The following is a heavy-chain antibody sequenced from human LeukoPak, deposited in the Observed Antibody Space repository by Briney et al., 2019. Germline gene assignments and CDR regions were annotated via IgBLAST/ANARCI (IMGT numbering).Heavy chain of an antibody. D-gene: IGHD2-2*01. V-gene: IGHV1-69*13. Sequence: GASVKVSCKASGGTFSRYAISWVRQAPRQGLEWTGGIIPIFGTANYAQKFQGRVTITADESTSTAYMELSSLRSEDTAVYYCASGWVPAAMGAFDIWGQGTMVTVSS. CDR1: GGTFSRYA. CDR3: ASGWVPAAMGAFDI. J-gene: IGHJ3*02. CDR2: IIPIFGTA.